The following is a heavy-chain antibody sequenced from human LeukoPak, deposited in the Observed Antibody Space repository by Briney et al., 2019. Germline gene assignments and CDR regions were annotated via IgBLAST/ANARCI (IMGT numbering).Heavy chain of an antibody. D-gene: IGHD4-11*01. CDR1: GFTFSSYSMN. Sequence: PGGSLRLSCAASGFTFSSYSMNWVRQPPGKGLEWIGSIYYSGSTYYNPSLKSRVTISVDTSKKQFSLKLSSVTAADTAVYYCARLDSATTVGYGMDVWGQGTTVTVSS. V-gene: IGHV4-39*01. CDR2: IYYSGST. J-gene: IGHJ6*02. CDR3: ARLDSATTVGYGMDV.